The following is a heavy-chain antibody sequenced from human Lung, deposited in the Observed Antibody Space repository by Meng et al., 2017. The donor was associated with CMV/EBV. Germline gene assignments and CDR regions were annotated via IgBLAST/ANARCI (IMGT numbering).Heavy chain of an antibody. Sequence: RVAGPGLVMPSGTLSLPCCFSGVSNNSNLRWTWVRQPPGKGLEWIGDIDDSGSTNYNPSLNSRISISLDKSKNHFSLKVNSVTAADTAVYYCARGKQDAWELLAYWGQGALVTVSS. J-gene: IGHJ4*02. CDR2: IDDSGST. V-gene: IGHV4-4*02. D-gene: IGHD1-26*01. CDR3: ARGKQDAWELLAY. CDR1: GVSNNSNLR.